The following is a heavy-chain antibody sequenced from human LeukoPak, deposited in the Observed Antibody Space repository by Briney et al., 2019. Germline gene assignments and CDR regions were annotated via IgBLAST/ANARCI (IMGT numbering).Heavy chain of an antibody. CDR2: ISSDGRST. CDR3: AKGYSGYDWSLVDY. J-gene: IGHJ4*02. CDR1: GFTFSSDW. Sequence: GGSLRLSCATSGFTFSSDWMHWVRQAPGKGLEWVSRISSDGRSTNYADSVKGRFTISRDNSKNTLYLQMNSLRAEDTAVYYCAKGYSGYDWSLVDYWGQGTLVTVSS. D-gene: IGHD5-12*01. V-gene: IGHV3-74*01.